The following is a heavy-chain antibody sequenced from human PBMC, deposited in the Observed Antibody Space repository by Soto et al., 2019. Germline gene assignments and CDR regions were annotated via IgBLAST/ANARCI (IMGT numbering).Heavy chain of an antibody. CDR2: MNPNSGNT. J-gene: IGHJ6*02. CDR3: ARGRSGMDV. Sequence: QVQLVQSGAEVKKPGASVKVSCKASGDTFTNYDINWVRQATGQGLEWMGRMNPNSGNTGYAQKFQGRVTMTRNTTITTADMEPSSLRSEDTAVYYCARGRSGMDVWGQGTTVTVSS. CDR1: GDTFTNYD. V-gene: IGHV1-8*01.